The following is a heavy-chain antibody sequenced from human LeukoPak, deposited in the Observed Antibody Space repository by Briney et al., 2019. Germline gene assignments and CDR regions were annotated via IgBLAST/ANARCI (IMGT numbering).Heavy chain of an antibody. J-gene: IGHJ4*02. Sequence: PSETLSLTCTVSGGSISSYYWSWIRQPPGKGLGWIGYIYYSGSTNYNPSLKSRVTISVDPSKNQFSLKLSSVTAAATAVYYCATDSSSWGTYFDYWGPGTLVTVSS. CDR2: IYYSGST. D-gene: IGHD6-13*01. V-gene: IGHV4-59*12. CDR3: ATDSSSWGTYFDY. CDR1: GGSISSYY.